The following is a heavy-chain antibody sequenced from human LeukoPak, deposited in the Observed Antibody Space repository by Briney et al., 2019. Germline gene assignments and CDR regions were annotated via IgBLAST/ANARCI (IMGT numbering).Heavy chain of an antibody. D-gene: IGHD2-2*01. J-gene: IGHJ4*02. CDR2: ISDSGGST. V-gene: IGHV3-23*01. CDR1: EFTFSSYA. Sequence: GGSLRLSCAASEFTFSSYAMSWVRQAPGKGLEWVSAISDSGGSTYYADSVKGRFTVSRDNSKNTMYLQMNSLRAEDTAVYYCAKDRRACSSSSYYYRFDYWGQGTLVTVSS. CDR3: AKDRRACSSSSYYYRFDY.